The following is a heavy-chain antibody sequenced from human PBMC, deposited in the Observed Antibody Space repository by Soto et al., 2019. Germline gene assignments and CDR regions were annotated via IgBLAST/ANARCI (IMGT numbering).Heavy chain of an antibody. V-gene: IGHV1-8*01. CDR3: ARMASFGSLNWFDP. CDR1: GYTFTNND. CDR2: VNPGSGDT. J-gene: IGHJ5*02. D-gene: IGHD5-18*01. Sequence: ASVKVSCKASGYTFTNNDVTWVRQATGQGLEWMGWVNPGSGDTGYAQKFQGRVTMTRNISIATAYMELSSLRSEDTAIYHCARMASFGSLNWFDPWGQGTLVTVSS.